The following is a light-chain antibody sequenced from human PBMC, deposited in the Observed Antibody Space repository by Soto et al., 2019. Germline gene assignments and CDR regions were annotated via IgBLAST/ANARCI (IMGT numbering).Light chain of an antibody. CDR3: QQYNGYWT. CDR1: QSVSNW. J-gene: IGKJ1*01. Sequence: DIRMTQSPSSLPASVGDGVNIXCRASQSVSNWVGWYQQKTGAAHKPLIYHASTLESGVTSRFSGSGYGKEFNITISSLQPDDFATYDCQQYNGYWTFGQGTKVDIK. CDR2: HAS. V-gene: IGKV1-5*01.